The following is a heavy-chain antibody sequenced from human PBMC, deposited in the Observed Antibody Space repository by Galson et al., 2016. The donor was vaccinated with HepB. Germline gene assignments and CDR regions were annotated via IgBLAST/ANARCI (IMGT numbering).Heavy chain of an antibody. J-gene: IGHJ5*02. CDR1: GFTFGDYA. D-gene: IGHD2-2*01. CDR2: ISWNSGNT. V-gene: IGHV3-9*01. CDR3: AKAAQYCSSSSCRNWFDP. Sequence: SLRLSCAASGFTFGDYAMHWVWQAPGKGLEWVSGISWNSGNTGYVDSVKGRFTISRDNPKNSLYLQMNSLRAEDTALYYCAKAAQYCSSSSCRNWFDPWGQGTLVTVSS.